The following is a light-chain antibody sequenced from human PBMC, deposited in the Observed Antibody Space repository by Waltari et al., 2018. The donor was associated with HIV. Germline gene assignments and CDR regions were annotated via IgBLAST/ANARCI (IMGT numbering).Light chain of an antibody. V-gene: IGLV1-47*01. Sequence: QSVLTQPPSASGTPGQRVTISCSGSSSNIGSNYVYWYRQLPGTAPKLLSYRSNQRPSGVPDRVSGSKSGTSASLAISGLRSENEADYYCAAWDASLSVWVFGGGTKLTVL. CDR2: RSN. CDR3: AAWDASLSVWV. J-gene: IGLJ3*02. CDR1: SSNIGSNY.